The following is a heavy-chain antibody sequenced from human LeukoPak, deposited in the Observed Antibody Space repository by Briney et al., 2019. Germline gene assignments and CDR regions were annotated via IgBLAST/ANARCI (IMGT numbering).Heavy chain of an antibody. CDR3: ARDLEDSSGWYPIDY. D-gene: IGHD6-19*01. J-gene: IGHJ4*02. V-gene: IGHV1-2*02. CDR1: GYTFTGYY. CDR2: INPNSGGT. Sequence: ASVKVSCKASGYTFTGYYMHWVRQAPGQGLEWMGWINPNSGGTNYAQKLQGRVTMTRDTSISTAYMELSRLRSDDTAVYYCARDLEDSSGWYPIDYWGQGTLVTVSS.